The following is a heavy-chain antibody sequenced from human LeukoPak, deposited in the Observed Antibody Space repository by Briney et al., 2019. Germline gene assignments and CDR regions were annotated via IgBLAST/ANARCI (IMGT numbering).Heavy chain of an antibody. V-gene: IGHV1-69*06. CDR2: IIPIFGTA. CDR1: GGTFSSYA. Sequence: GASVKVSCKASGGTFSSYAISWVRQAPGQGLEWMGGIIPIFGTANYAQKFQGRVTITADKSTSTAYMELSSLRSEDTAVYYCARGKSDSSGWPNYYYYVDVWRKGTTVTVSS. CDR3: ARGKSDSSGWPNYYYYVDV. D-gene: IGHD6-19*01. J-gene: IGHJ6*03.